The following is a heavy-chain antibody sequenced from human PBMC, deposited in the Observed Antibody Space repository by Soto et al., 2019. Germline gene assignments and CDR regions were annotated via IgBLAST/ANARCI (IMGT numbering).Heavy chain of an antibody. CDR2: IIPILGIA. D-gene: IGHD2-2*01. CDR3: EIREGYCSSTSCYPKKNIDY. Sequence: SVKVSCKASGGTFSSYTISWVRQAPGQGLEWMGRIIPILGIANYAQKFQGRVTITADKSTSTAYMELSSLRSEDTAVYYCEIREGYCSSTSCYPKKNIDYWGQGTLVTVSS. J-gene: IGHJ4*02. V-gene: IGHV1-69*02. CDR1: GGTFSSYT.